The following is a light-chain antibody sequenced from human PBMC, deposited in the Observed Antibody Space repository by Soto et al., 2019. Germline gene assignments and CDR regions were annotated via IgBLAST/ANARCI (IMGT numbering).Light chain of an antibody. CDR3: MQALQTPLT. CDR1: QSLYSNGNNY. V-gene: IGKV2-28*01. J-gene: IGKJ4*01. CDR2: LGS. Sequence: DIVMTQSPLSLPVTPGEPASISCRSSQSLYSNGNNYLDWFLQKPGQSPQVLIYLGSHRASGVPDRFSGSGSGTEFTLKISTVEAEDVGIYYCMQALQTPLTFGGGTKVEI.